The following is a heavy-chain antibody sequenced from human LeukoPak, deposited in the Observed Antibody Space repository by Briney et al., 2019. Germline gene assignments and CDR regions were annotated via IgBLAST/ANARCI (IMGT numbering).Heavy chain of an antibody. CDR2: INHSGST. Sequence: SETLSLTCAVYGGSFRCYYWGWIRQPPGKGLEWIGEINHSGSTNYNPSLKSRVTISVDTSKNQFSLKLSSVTAADTAVYYCARKGTDYSSTRWFDPWGQGTLVTVSS. J-gene: IGHJ5*02. D-gene: IGHD6-13*01. CDR1: GGSFRCYY. CDR3: ARKGTDYSSTRWFDP. V-gene: IGHV4-34*01.